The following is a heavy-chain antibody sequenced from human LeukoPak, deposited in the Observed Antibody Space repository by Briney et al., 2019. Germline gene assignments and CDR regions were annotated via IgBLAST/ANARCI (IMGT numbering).Heavy chain of an antibody. CDR1: GGSFSGYY. Sequence: SETLSLTCAVYGGSFSGYYWSWIRQPPGKGLEWIGEINHSGSTNYNPSLKSRVTISVDTSKNQFSLKLSSVTAADTAVYYCARAGYCSGGSCLDAFDIWGQGTMVTASS. CDR2: INHSGST. CDR3: ARAGYCSGGSCLDAFDI. D-gene: IGHD2-15*01. J-gene: IGHJ3*02. V-gene: IGHV4-34*01.